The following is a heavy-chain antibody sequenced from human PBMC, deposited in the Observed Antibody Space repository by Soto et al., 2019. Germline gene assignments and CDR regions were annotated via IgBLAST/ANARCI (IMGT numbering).Heavy chain of an antibody. V-gene: IGHV3-74*01. CDR2: INSDGSST. CDR3: ARAERGRLRYFDWLSPALDY. D-gene: IGHD3-9*01. Sequence: GSLRLSCAASGFTFSSYWMHWVRQAPGKGLVWVSRINSDGSSTSYADSVKGRFTISRDNAKNTLYLQMNSLRAEDTAVYYCARAERGRLRYFDWLSPALDYWGQGT. J-gene: IGHJ4*02. CDR1: GFTFSSYW.